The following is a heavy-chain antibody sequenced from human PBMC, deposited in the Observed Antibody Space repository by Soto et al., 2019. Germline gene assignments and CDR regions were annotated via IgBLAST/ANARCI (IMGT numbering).Heavy chain of an antibody. CDR1: GFTFNSYA. CDR2: ISGSGGST. D-gene: IGHD3-9*01. V-gene: IGHV3-23*01. CDR3: AKNEPYYDILTGYYRE. Sequence: GGSLRLSCAASGFTFNSYAMSWVRQAPGKGLEWVSTISGSGGSTYYVESVKGRFTISRDKSKNTLYLQMNSLRAEDTAVYYCAKNEPYYDILTGYYREWGEGTLVTVSS. J-gene: IGHJ4*02.